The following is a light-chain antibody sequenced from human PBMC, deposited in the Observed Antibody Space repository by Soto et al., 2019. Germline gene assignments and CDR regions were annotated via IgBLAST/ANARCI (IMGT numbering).Light chain of an antibody. Sequence: SYELTQPPSVSVAPGKTARITCGGNNIGSKSVHWYQQKPGQAPVLVIYYDSDRPSGIPERFSGSNSGNTATLTISRVEAGDAADYYCQVWDSSSDRVFGGGTKLTVL. V-gene: IGLV3-21*04. CDR1: NIGSKS. J-gene: IGLJ3*02. CDR3: QVWDSSSDRV. CDR2: YDS.